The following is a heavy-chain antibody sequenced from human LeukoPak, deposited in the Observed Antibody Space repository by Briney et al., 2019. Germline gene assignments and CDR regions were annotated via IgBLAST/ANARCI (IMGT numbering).Heavy chain of an antibody. Sequence: GGSLRLSCVASGFTFSTYALSWVRQAPGKGLEWVSAISSSGGSPYYADSMNGRFTISRDNSKNTLYLQMNSLRAEDTALYYCAKDQALSLSSSRALDYWGQGTLVTVSS. CDR3: AKDQALSLSSSRALDY. CDR2: ISSSGGSP. V-gene: IGHV3-23*01. CDR1: GFTFSTYA. D-gene: IGHD2-2*01. J-gene: IGHJ4*02.